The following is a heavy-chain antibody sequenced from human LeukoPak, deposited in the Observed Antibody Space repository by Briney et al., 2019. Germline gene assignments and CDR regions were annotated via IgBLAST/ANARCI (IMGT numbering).Heavy chain of an antibody. Sequence: SETLSLTCTVSGGSISSYYWSWIRQPPGKGLEWIGYIYTSGGTNYNPSLKSRVTISVDTSKNQFSLKLSSVTAADTAVYYCARPSIAGAYDIWGQGTMVTVSS. V-gene: IGHV4-4*09. CDR2: IYTSGGT. CDR3: ARPSIAGAYDI. CDR1: GGSISSYY. D-gene: IGHD2-21*01. J-gene: IGHJ3*02.